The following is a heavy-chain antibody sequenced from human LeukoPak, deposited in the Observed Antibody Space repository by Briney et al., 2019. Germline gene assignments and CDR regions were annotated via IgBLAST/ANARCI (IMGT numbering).Heavy chain of an antibody. Sequence: PSETLSLTCAVSGGSISSNSYYWGWIRQPPGKGLEWIGSIYYSGSTYYNPSLKSRVTISVDTSKNQFSLKLSSVTAADTAVYYCARLGYGSGIRYYYYMDVWGKGTTVTISS. D-gene: IGHD3-10*01. J-gene: IGHJ6*03. CDR2: IYYSGST. CDR3: ARLGYGSGIRYYYYMDV. V-gene: IGHV4-39*07. CDR1: GGSISSNSYY.